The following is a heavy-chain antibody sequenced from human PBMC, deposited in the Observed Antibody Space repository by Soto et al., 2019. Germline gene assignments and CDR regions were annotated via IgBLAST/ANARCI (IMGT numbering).Heavy chain of an antibody. J-gene: IGHJ5*02. V-gene: IGHV4-4*07. CDR3: AKDRSTMRWFDP. CDR1: GASVRSYH. Sequence: ETLSLTCAVSGASVRSYHWSWIRQAAGKGLEWIGRVQMSGTTNYNPSLKTRVTMSLDTSRNEVSLTMTSVTAADTAVYFCAKDRSTMRWFDPWGQGILVTVSS. CDR2: VQMSGTT. D-gene: IGHD1-1*01.